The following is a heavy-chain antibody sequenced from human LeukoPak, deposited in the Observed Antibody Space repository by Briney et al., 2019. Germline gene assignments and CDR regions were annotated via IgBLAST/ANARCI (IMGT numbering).Heavy chain of an antibody. Sequence: GGSLRLSCAASGFMFSSYWMSWVRQAPGKGLEWVANIKQDRSEKYYVDSVKGRFTVSRDNARKTLYLQMNSLRAEDTAMYYCAGLDFGQDYWGQGTLVTVSS. CDR2: IKQDRSEK. CDR1: GFMFSSYW. J-gene: IGHJ4*02. V-gene: IGHV3-7*01. CDR3: AGLDFGQDY. D-gene: IGHD3/OR15-3a*01.